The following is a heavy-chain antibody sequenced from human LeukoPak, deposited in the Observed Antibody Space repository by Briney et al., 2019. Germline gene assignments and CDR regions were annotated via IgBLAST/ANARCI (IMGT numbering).Heavy chain of an antibody. CDR2: ISWNSGNI. CDR3: TKDKGGHGSGSYIWAGMDV. D-gene: IGHD3-10*01. V-gene: IGHV3-9*01. J-gene: IGHJ6*02. CDR1: GFSFEDYA. Sequence: GGSLRLSCAASGFSFEDYAMHWVRQAPGKGLEWVSGISWNSGNIGYADSVKGRFTISRDNAKNSMYLQMNSLRDEDTALYYCTKDKGGHGSGSYIWAGMDVWGQGTTVTVS.